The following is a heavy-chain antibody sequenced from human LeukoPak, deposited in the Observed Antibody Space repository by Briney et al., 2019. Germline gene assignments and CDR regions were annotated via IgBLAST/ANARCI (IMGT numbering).Heavy chain of an antibody. CDR3: AKTGGIAASH. D-gene: IGHD6-25*01. J-gene: IGHJ4*02. CDR1: GFPFSTFG. Sequence: GGSLSFSCAAPGFPFSTFGMTWVRQAQGKGLKWVSAISGSGSNTYYADSVKGRFTISRDNSKNTLHLQMNSLRAEDTAIYYCAKTGGIAASHWGQGTLVTVSS. V-gene: IGHV3-23*01. CDR2: ISGSGSNT.